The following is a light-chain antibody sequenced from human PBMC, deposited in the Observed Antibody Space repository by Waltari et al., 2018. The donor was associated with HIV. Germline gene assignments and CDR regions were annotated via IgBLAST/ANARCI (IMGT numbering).Light chain of an antibody. CDR1: SRDVGGVKF. CDR2: AGT. Sequence: QSALTQPASVSGSPGQWISISCPGTSRDVGGVKFVSWYQQPPGKAPKLLFYAGTKRPSGVSNRFSASESGNTASLTISGLQAEDEADYYCCSCATPNTRVCGGGTKLTVL. J-gene: IGLJ3*02. CDR3: CSCATPNTRV. V-gene: IGLV2-23*01.